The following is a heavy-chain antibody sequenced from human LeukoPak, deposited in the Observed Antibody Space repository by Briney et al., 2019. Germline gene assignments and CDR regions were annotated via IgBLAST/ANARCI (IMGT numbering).Heavy chain of an antibody. V-gene: IGHV1-2*02. CDR2: INPDNGGT. J-gene: IGHJ4*02. Sequence: ASVKVSCKASGYTLTGYYMHWVRQAPGQGLEWMGWINPDNGGTNYAQKFQGRVTMTWDTSIRTTYMELSRLRPDDTAVYYCARDSATVTTPYLDYWGQGTLVTVSS. D-gene: IGHD4-17*01. CDR1: GYTLTGYY. CDR3: ARDSATVTTPYLDY.